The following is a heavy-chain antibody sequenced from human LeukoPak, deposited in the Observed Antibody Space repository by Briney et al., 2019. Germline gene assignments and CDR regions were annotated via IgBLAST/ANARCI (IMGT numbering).Heavy chain of an antibody. D-gene: IGHD2-2*01. CDR2: ISGSGGST. J-gene: IGHJ4*02. V-gene: IGHV3-23*01. CDR3: AKVNVVVPAAQFDY. CDR1: GFTFSGAH. Sequence: QSGGSLRLSCAASGFTFSGAHMHWVRQAPGKGLEWVSAISGSGGSTYYADSVKGRFTISRDNSKNTLYLQMNSLRAEGTAVYYCAKVNVVVPAAQFDYWGQGTLVTVSS.